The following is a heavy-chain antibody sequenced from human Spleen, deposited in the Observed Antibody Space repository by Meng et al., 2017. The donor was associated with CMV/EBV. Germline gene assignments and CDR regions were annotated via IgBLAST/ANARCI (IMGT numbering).Heavy chain of an antibody. CDR2: IISSGSTT. D-gene: IGHD4-11*01. Sequence: GGSLRRSCAASGLTFSSYEMNWVRQAPGKGLEWISYIISSGSTTYYADSVKGRFTISRDNDKNALYLQMNSLRAEDTAVYYCAGETTAGFFDYWGQGTLVTVSS. V-gene: IGHV3-48*03. J-gene: IGHJ4*02. CDR1: GLTFSSYE. CDR3: AGETTAGFFDY.